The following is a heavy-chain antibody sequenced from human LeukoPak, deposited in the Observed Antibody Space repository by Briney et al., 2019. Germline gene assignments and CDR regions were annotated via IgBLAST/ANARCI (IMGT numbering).Heavy chain of an antibody. CDR3: SRGLDSRKLSY. CDR2: IHPSGML. V-gene: IGHV4-31*03. J-gene: IGHJ4*02. D-gene: IGHD3-22*01. CDR1: GASFSSGDQY. Sequence: PSETLSLTCTVSGASFSSGDQYWNWIRQSPGKGLEWIGSIHPSGMLYNNPSLESRVTISIDTSKNQLSLNLNSVTAADTAVYFCSRGLDSRKLSYWGQGTLVTVSS.